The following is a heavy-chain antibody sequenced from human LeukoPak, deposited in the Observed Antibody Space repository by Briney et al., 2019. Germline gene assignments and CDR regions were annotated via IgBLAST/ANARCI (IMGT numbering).Heavy chain of an antibody. CDR3: ARELYCSGGSCYSGGYYFDY. D-gene: IGHD2-15*01. CDR2: ISKGGTRM. Sequence: PGGSLRLSCAASGFTFSDYAVNWVRQAPGKGLEWVSHISKGGTRMYFADSVKGRFTISRDNSKNTLYLQMNSLRAEDTAVYYCARELYCSGGSCYSGGYYFDYWGQGTLVTVSS. J-gene: IGHJ4*02. CDR1: GFTFSDYA. V-gene: IGHV3-48*01.